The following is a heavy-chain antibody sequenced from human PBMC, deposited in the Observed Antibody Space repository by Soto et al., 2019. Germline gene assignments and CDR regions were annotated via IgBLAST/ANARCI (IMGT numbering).Heavy chain of an antibody. Sequence: QVQLVQSGAEVKKPGASVKVSCKATGYTFTSYGISWVRQAPGQGLEWMGWISAYNGNTNYAQKLQGRVTMTTDTSTSTAYMELRSLRSDDTAVYYCARDLQSYNWNVGDAFDIWGQGTMVTVSS. J-gene: IGHJ3*02. D-gene: IGHD1-1*01. V-gene: IGHV1-18*01. CDR3: ARDLQSYNWNVGDAFDI. CDR2: ISAYNGNT. CDR1: GYTFTSYG.